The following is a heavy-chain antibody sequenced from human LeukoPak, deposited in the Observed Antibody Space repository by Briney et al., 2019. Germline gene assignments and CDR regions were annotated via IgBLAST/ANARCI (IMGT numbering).Heavy chain of an antibody. V-gene: IGHV3-23*01. D-gene: IGHD2-8*01. J-gene: IGHJ4*02. Sequence: GGSLRLSCAASGFTFSGYAMNWVRQAPGKGLEWVSGISGSGAGTYYADSVKGRFTISRDNSKNTLYLQMNSLRADDTAVYYCAKMVREFYTISYYFDYWRQGTLVTVSS. CDR1: GFTFSGYA. CDR3: AKMVREFYTISYYFDY. CDR2: ISGSGAGT.